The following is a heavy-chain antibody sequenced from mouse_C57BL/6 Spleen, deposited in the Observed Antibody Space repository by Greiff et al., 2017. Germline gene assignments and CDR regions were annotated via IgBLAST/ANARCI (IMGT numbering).Heavy chain of an antibody. CDR1: GFTFSSYG. Sequence: DVQLVESGGDLVKPGGSLKLSCAASGFTFSSYGMSWVRQTPDKRLEWVATISSGGSYTYYPDSVKGRFTISRDNAKNTLYLQMSSLKSEDTAMYYCARHGDYGYFDYWGQGTTLTVSS. V-gene: IGHV5-6*01. D-gene: IGHD2-4*01. CDR3: ARHGDYGYFDY. CDR2: ISSGGSYT. J-gene: IGHJ2*01.